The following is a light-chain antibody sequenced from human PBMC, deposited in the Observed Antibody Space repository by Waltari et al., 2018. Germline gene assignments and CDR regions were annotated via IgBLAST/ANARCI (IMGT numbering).Light chain of an antibody. Sequence: DIQMTQSASTLPVSVGHRDSIPCQASQSMSIWLARYQQKSGRAPQLLISKSSSLEYGVPSRFSGSGSGTEFTLTITNLQPDDFATYYCQHYNNYPVAFGPGTKLEIK. CDR2: KSS. CDR1: QSMSIW. CDR3: QHYNNYPVA. J-gene: IGKJ2*01. V-gene: IGKV1-5*03.